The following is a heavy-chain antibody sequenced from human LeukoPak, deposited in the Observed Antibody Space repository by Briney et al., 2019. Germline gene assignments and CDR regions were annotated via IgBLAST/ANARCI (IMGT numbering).Heavy chain of an antibody. Sequence: EASVKVSCKTSGYTFIDYYIHWVRQAPGQGFEWMGRINPKTGDTKYAQKFQGRVTLTRDTSISTAYMEMSRLTSDDTAVYYCARVFEYYFTSGRPLQDLNWFDPWGQGTLVTVSS. D-gene: IGHD3-10*01. V-gene: IGHV1-2*06. CDR1: GYTFIDYY. CDR2: INPKTGDT. CDR3: ARVFEYYFTSGRPLQDLNWFDP. J-gene: IGHJ5*02.